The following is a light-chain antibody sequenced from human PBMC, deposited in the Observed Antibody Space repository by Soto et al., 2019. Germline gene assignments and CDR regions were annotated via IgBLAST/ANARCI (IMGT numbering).Light chain of an antibody. CDR3: QHYNSNPWT. CDR2: KTS. J-gene: IGKJ1*01. Sequence: DIQMTQSPSTLSASVGDRVTISCRASQSINSWLAWYQQKPGKAPNLLIYKTSSLESGVPSRFSGSGSGTEFTLTISSLHPDDFATYYCQHYNSNPWTFGQGTKVEIK. V-gene: IGKV1-5*03. CDR1: QSINSW.